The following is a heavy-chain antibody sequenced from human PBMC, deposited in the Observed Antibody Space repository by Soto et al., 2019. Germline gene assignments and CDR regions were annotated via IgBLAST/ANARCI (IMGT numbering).Heavy chain of an antibody. J-gene: IGHJ1*01. CDR3: AKDKGYYGSGSYYKWPPGYFQH. CDR2: ISGSGGST. CDR1: GFSLSSYA. D-gene: IGHD3-10*01. V-gene: IGHV3-23*01. Sequence: PGGSLRLSCAASGFSLSSYAMSWVRQAPGKGLEWASAISGSGGSTYYADSVKGRFTISRNNSKNTLYLKMNSLRAEDTAVYYCAKDKGYYGSGSYYKWPPGYFQHWGQGTLVTVSS.